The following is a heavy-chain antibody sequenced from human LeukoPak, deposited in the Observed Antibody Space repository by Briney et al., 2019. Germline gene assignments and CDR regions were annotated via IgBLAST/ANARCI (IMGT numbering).Heavy chain of an antibody. CDR1: GGPFSGYY. V-gene: IGHV4-34*01. CDR3: ARGRKDYDILTGYYRAGPPDY. D-gene: IGHD3-9*01. Sequence: PSETLSLTCAVYGGPFSGYYWSWIRQPPGKGLEWIGEINHSGSTNYNPSLKSRVTISVDTSKNQFSLKLGSVTAADTAVYYCARGRKDYDILTGYYRAGPPDYWGQGTLVTVSS. CDR2: INHSGST. J-gene: IGHJ4*02.